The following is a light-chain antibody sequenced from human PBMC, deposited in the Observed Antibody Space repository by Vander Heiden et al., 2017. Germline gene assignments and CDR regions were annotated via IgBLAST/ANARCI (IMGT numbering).Light chain of an antibody. CDR2: GVS. J-gene: IGKJ3*01. CDR1: QNIGSSY. V-gene: IGKV3-20*01. CDR3: QQYSNSPFT. Sequence: PGTLSLSPGERATLACRASQNIGSSYLAWYQQRPGQAPRLLIYGVSSRATDIPDRFSGSGSGTDFTLTISRLEPEDFAMYFCQQYSNSPFTFGPETKVDIK.